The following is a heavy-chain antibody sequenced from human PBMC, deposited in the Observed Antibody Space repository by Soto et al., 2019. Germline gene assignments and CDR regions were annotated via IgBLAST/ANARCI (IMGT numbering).Heavy chain of an antibody. D-gene: IGHD3-10*01. CDR2: ISGSGSNA. CDR1: GFTFSSRA. V-gene: IGHV3-23*01. CDR3: AKDRWLEGSGSPDY. J-gene: IGHJ4*02. Sequence: GGSLRLSCAASGFTFSSRAVSWVRQAPGKGLEWVSVISGSGSNAFYADSVKGRFTISRDNSKNTLYLQMSSLRAEDTAVYYCAKDRWLEGSGSPDYWGQGTLVTVSS.